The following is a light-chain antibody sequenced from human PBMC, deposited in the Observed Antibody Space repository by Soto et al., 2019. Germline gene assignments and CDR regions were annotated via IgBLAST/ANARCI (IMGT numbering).Light chain of an antibody. Sequence: DIPITQSPSTLSASVGDRVTITCRASQSISSYLAWYQQKPGKAPKLLMYKASSLESGVPSRFSGSGSGTEFTLTISSLQPDDFATYYCQQYNSYSGTFGQGTKVEIK. CDR1: QSISSY. CDR3: QQYNSYSGT. J-gene: IGKJ1*01. CDR2: KAS. V-gene: IGKV1-5*03.